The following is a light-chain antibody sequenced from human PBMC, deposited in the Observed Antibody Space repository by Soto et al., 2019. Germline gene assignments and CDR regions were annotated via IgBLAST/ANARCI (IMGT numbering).Light chain of an antibody. Sequence: ETVLTQSPGTVSLSPGESATLSCRASQSIGKSYLAWFQHKPGQAPRLLIYGASTRATGIPDRFRGSGSGTDFTFTVSRLESEDFAVYYCQQYAESPLTFGGGTKVEIK. CDR1: QSIGKSY. V-gene: IGKV3-20*01. CDR3: QQYAESPLT. J-gene: IGKJ4*01. CDR2: GAS.